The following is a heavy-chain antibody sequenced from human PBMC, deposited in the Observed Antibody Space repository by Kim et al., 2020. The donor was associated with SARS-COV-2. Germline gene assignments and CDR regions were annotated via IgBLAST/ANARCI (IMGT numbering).Heavy chain of an antibody. CDR3: ARGVRGGVEAY. CDR2: T. V-gene: IGHV4-4*07. Sequence: TTYHPALKSRVSMSIDKSKNQFSLNLSSVTAADTAVYYCARGVRGGVEAYWGQGTLVTVSS. D-gene: IGHD2-8*01. J-gene: IGHJ4*02.